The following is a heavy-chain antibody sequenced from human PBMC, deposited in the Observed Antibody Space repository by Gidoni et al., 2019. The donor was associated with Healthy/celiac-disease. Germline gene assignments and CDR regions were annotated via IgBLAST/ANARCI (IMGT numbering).Heavy chain of an antibody. CDR1: GSPFSSYA. Sequence: QVQLVQSGAEVKKPGSSVKVSCKASGSPFSSYAISWVRQAAGQGLEWMGGIIPIFGTANDAQKCQGRVTITADESTSTAYMELSSLRSEDTAVYYCARDRNRKGNFDYWGQGTLVTVSS. J-gene: IGHJ4*02. CDR3: ARDRNRKGNFDY. D-gene: IGHD3-10*01. V-gene: IGHV1-69*01. CDR2: IIPIFGTA.